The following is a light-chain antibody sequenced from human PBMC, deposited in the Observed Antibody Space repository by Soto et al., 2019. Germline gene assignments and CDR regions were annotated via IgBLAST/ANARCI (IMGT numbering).Light chain of an antibody. J-gene: IGKJ3*01. V-gene: IGKV3-20*01. CDR1: QSVSNND. CDR2: GAS. CDR3: QQLFMYPPT. Sequence: EIVLTQSPDTLSLSPGERATVSCRASQSVSNNDLAWYQQRPGQAPRLLLYGASTRPTGIPDRFSGSGSGTEFTLTISRLEPEDFAVYYCQQLFMYPPTFGPGTKVDIK.